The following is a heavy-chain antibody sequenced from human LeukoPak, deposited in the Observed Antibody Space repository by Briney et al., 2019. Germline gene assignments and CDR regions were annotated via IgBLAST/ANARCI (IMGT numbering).Heavy chain of an antibody. J-gene: IGHJ4*02. CDR2: IYHSGST. Sequence: SETLSLTCTVSGGSMSSSTYYWGWIRQPPGKGLEWIGSIYHSGSTYYNPSLKSRVTISVDTSKNQFSLKLSSVTAADTAVYYCARQGRSDYFDYWGQGTLVTVSS. CDR3: ARQGRSDYFDY. D-gene: IGHD2-15*01. V-gene: IGHV4-39*01. CDR1: GGSMSSSTYY.